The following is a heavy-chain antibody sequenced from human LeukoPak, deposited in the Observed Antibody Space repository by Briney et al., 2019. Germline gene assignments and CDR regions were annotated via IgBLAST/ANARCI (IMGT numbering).Heavy chain of an antibody. CDR2: ITGSGGNT. CDR1: GFTFSSYA. CDR3: AKEAVAGLYYFDY. D-gene: IGHD6-19*01. Sequence: GGSLRLSCAASGFTFSSYAMSWVRQAPGKGLEWVSTITGSGGNTYYADSVRGRFTISRDNSKNTLYLQMDGLRAEDAAVYYCAKEAVAGLYYFDYWGQGTLVTVSS. V-gene: IGHV3-23*01. J-gene: IGHJ4*02.